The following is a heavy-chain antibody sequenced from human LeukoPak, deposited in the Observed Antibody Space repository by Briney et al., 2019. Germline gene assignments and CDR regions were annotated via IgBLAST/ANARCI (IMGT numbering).Heavy chain of an antibody. Sequence: GGSLRLSCAASGFTFSSYEMNWVRQAPGKGLEWVSYISSSGSTIYYADSVKGRFTISRDNAKNSLYLQMNSLRAEDTAVYYCARGGAAAGTHYYYMDVWGKGTTVTVSS. CDR1: GFTFSSYE. CDR2: ISSSGSTI. CDR3: ARGGAAAGTHYYYMDV. J-gene: IGHJ6*03. V-gene: IGHV3-48*03. D-gene: IGHD6-13*01.